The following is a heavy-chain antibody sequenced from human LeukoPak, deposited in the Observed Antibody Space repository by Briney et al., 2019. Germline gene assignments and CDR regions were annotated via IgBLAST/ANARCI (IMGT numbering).Heavy chain of an antibody. J-gene: IGHJ4*02. CDR3: ARDLSYYYDGGSFDY. Sequence: SETLSLTCTVSGGSISDNFWSWIRQPPGKGLEWIGYMYYTGKTDYNPSLKSRVSISVDTSKNQFSLRLNSVTAADTAMYYCARDLSYYYDGGSFDYWGQGALVTVSS. CDR2: MYYTGKT. D-gene: IGHD3-10*02. V-gene: IGHV4-59*01. CDR1: GGSISDNF.